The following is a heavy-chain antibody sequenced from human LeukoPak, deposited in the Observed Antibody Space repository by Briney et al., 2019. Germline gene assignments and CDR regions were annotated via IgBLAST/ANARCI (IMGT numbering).Heavy chain of an antibody. J-gene: IGHJ4*02. Sequence: GGSLRLSCAASGFTFSSYSMNWVRQAPGKGLEWVLSISSSSSYIYYADSVKGRFTMSRDNAKNSLYLQMNSLRAEDTAVYYCASGISAQPFDYWGQGTLVTVSS. V-gene: IGHV3-21*01. CDR2: ISSSSSYI. CDR1: GFTFSSYS. D-gene: IGHD2/OR15-2a*01. CDR3: ASGISAQPFDY.